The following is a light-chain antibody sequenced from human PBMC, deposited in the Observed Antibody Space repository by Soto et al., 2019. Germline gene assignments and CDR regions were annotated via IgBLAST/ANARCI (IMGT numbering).Light chain of an antibody. CDR2: DAS. J-gene: IGKJ5*01. V-gene: IGKV3-11*01. CDR3: QQRSNWPPSIT. CDR1: QSVSSY. Sequence: EILFTQSPATLSLSPGERATLSCRALQSVSSYLAWYQQKPGQAPRLLIYDASNRATGIPARFSGSGSGTDFTLTISSLEPEDFAVYYCQQRSNWPPSITFGQGTRLEIK.